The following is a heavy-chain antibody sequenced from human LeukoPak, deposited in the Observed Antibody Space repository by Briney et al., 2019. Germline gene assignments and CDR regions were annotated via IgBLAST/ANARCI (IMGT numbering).Heavy chain of an antibody. Sequence: SQTLSLTCTVSGGSISSGSYYWSWIRQPAGKGLEWIGRIYTSGSTNYNPSLKSRVTISVDTSKNQFSLKLSSVTAADTAVYYCARCHSSGWYFYYYGMDVWGQGPTVTVSS. J-gene: IGHJ6*02. CDR3: ARCHSSGWYFYYYGMDV. CDR1: GGSISSGSYY. CDR2: IYTSGST. D-gene: IGHD6-19*01. V-gene: IGHV4-61*02.